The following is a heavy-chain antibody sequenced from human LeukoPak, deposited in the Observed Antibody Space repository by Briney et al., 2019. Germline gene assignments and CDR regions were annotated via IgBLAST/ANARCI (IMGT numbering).Heavy chain of an antibody. CDR1: GFTVSSNY. CDR3: ARELLWFGELLWRRMVDY. Sequence: GGSLRLSCAASGFTVSSNYMSWVRQAPGKGLEWVSIIYSGGNTFYADSVKGRFTISRDNSKNTLYLQMNSLRAEDTAVYYCARELLWFGELLWRRMVDYWGQGTLVTVSS. V-gene: IGHV3-53*05. D-gene: IGHD3-10*01. CDR2: IYSGGNT. J-gene: IGHJ4*02.